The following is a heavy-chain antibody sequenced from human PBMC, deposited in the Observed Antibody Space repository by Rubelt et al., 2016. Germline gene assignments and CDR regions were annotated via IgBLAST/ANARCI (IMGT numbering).Heavy chain of an antibody. Sequence: GKALEWLAHIFSNDETSYSTSLKSRLTITKDTSKNQVVLTMTNMDPVDTATYYCAHRAAAGPFDYWGQGTLVTVSS. J-gene: IGHJ4*02. CDR3: AHRAAAGPFDY. V-gene: IGHV2-26*01. D-gene: IGHD6-13*01. CDR2: IFSNDET.